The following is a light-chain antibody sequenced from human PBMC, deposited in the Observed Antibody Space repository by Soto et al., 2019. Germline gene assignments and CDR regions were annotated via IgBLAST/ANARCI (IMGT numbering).Light chain of an antibody. Sequence: EIVMTQSPVTLSVSTGERATLSCRASQNISRSLAWYQQKPGQGPSLLIYGTSTRAGGVPARFSGGGSGTDFTLTLSRLESEHFAVYYCQQYGTVPNTFGQGTRLEIK. V-gene: IGKV3-15*01. J-gene: IGKJ5*01. CDR2: GTS. CDR1: QNISRS. CDR3: QQYGTVPNT.